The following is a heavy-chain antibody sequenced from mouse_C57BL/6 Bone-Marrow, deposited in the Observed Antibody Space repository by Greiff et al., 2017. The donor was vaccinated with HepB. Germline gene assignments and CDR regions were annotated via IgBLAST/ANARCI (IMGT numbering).Heavy chain of an antibody. D-gene: IGHD1-1*01. CDR1: GYTFTSYW. Sequence: QVHVKQPGAELVRPGSSVKLSCKASGYTFTSYWMHWVKQRPIQGLEWIGNIDPSDSETHYNQKFKDKATLTVDKSSSTAYMQLSSLTSEDSAVYYCAKVDYYGSSPYAMDYWGQGTSVTVSS. J-gene: IGHJ4*01. CDR3: AKVDYYGSSPYAMDY. CDR2: IDPSDSET. V-gene: IGHV1-52*01.